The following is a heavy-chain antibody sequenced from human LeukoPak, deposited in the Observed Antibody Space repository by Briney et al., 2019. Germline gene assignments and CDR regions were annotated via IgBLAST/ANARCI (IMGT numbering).Heavy chain of an antibody. J-gene: IGHJ3*02. V-gene: IGHV4-34*01. Sequence: SETLSLTCAVYGGSFSGYYWSWIRQPPGKGLEWIGEINHSGSTNYNPSFKSRVTISVDTSKNQISLKLSSVTAADTAVYYCARVDSSGYYYAFDIWGQGTMVTVSS. CDR3: ARVDSSGYYYAFDI. D-gene: IGHD3-22*01. CDR2: INHSGST. CDR1: GGSFSGYY.